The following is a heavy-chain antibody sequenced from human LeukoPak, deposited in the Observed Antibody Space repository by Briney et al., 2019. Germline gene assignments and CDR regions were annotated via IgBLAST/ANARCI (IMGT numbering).Heavy chain of an antibody. CDR2: IIPIFGTA. CDR3: ARGGYYDYVWGSYRSYWFDP. J-gene: IGHJ5*02. Sequence: GASVKVSCKASGGTFSSYAIIWVRQAPGQGLEWMGGIIPIFGTANYAQKFQGRVTITTDESTSTAYMELSSLRSEDTAVYYCARGGYYDYVWGSYRSYWFDPWGQGTLVTVSS. V-gene: IGHV1-69*05. CDR1: GGTFSSYA. D-gene: IGHD3-16*02.